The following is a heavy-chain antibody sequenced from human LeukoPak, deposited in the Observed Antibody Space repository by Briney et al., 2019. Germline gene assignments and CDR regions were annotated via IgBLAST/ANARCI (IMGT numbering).Heavy chain of an antibody. Sequence: SETLSLTCTVSGGSISSSSYYWDWIRQPPGKGLEWIGSIYYSGNTYYNPSLKSRVTISVDTSKNQFPLKLSSVTAADTAVYYCATDSSGYYFDYWGQGTLVTVSS. CDR1: GGSISSSSYY. D-gene: IGHD3-22*01. V-gene: IGHV4-39*02. CDR2: IYYSGNT. J-gene: IGHJ4*02. CDR3: ATDSSGYYFDY.